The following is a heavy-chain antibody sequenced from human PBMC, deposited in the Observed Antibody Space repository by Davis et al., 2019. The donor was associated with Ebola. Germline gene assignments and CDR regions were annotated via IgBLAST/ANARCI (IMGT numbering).Heavy chain of an antibody. V-gene: IGHV3-23*01. CDR1: GFTFSNYA. CDR2: ISVTGADI. Sequence: PGGSLRLSCAASGFTFSNYAMSWVRQAPGGGLERVAGISVTGADIKYADSVRGRFSISRDDSKNTLYLQMDSLRAEDTAVFYCAEGGTNNFLGANWGQGTLVTVSS. J-gene: IGHJ4*02. CDR3: AEGGTNNFLGAN. D-gene: IGHD2-8*01.